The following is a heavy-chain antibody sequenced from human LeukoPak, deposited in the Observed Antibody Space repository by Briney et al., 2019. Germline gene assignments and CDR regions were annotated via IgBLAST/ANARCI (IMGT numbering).Heavy chain of an antibody. V-gene: IGHV3-23*01. CDR1: GFTFSSYA. CDR3: AKATVGTNYYYFYARDV. Sequence: GGSLRLSCAASGFTFSSYAMSWVRQAPGKGLEWVSTISGSGGRTYYADSVKGRFTISRDNSKNTLSLQMNSLRAEDTAIYYCAKATVGTNYYYFYARDVWGQGTTVTVSS. D-gene: IGHD1-1*01. J-gene: IGHJ6*02. CDR2: ISGSGGRT.